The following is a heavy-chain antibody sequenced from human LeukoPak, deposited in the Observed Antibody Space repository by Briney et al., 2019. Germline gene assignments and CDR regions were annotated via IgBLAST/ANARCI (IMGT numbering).Heavy chain of an antibody. J-gene: IGHJ5*02. Sequence: SETLSLTCAVYGGSFSGYYWSWIRQPPGKGLEWIGEINHSGSTYYNPSLKSRVTISVDTSKNQFSLKLSSVTAADTAVYYCAGVYSGMVRGAPRDNWFDPWGQGTLVTVSS. CDR3: AGVYSGMVRGAPRDNWFDP. CDR2: INHSGST. V-gene: IGHV4-34*09. CDR1: GGSFSGYY. D-gene: IGHD3-10*01.